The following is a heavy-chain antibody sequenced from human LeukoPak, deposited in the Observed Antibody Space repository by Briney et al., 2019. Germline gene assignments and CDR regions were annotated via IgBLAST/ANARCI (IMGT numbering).Heavy chain of an antibody. CDR2: INHSGST. V-gene: IGHV4-34*01. CDR1: GGSFSGYY. J-gene: IGHJ4*02. Sequence: SETLSLTCAVCGGSFSGYYWSWIRQPTGKGLEWIGEINHSGSTNYNPSLKSRVTISVDTSKNQFSLKLSSVTAADTAVYYCAREVVYIAAAGTQIDNFDYWGQGTLVTVSS. D-gene: IGHD6-13*01. CDR3: AREVVYIAAAGTQIDNFDY.